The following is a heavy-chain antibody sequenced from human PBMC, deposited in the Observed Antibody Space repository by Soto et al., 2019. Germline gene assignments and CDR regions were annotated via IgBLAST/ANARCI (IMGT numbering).Heavy chain of an antibody. V-gene: IGHV1-18*01. Sequence: GASVKVSCKASGYTFTSYGISWVRQAPGQGLEWMGWISAYNGNTNYAQKFQGRVTMTEDTSTDTAYMELSSLRSEDTAVYYCATPPRLRGFDYWGQGTLVTVSS. CDR2: ISAYNGNT. CDR1: GYTFTSYG. D-gene: IGHD2-21*01. J-gene: IGHJ4*02. CDR3: ATPPRLRGFDY.